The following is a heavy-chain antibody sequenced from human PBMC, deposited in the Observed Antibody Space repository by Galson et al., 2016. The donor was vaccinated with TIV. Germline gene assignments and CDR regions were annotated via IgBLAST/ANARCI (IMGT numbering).Heavy chain of an antibody. CDR2: IYPGDSDT. CDR3: ARHGYDFWNGQDYFFYGMDV. J-gene: IGHJ6*02. D-gene: IGHD3-3*01. Sequence: QSGAEVKKPGGSLKISCKTSGYRFSHSWIGWVRQKPGKGLEWVGHIYPGDSDTRYSPSFQGHVTISAATSIDTAYLQWGSLKASDTAIYYCARHGYDFWNGQDYFFYGMDVWGQGTTVTVSS. CDR1: GYRFSHSW. V-gene: IGHV5-51*01.